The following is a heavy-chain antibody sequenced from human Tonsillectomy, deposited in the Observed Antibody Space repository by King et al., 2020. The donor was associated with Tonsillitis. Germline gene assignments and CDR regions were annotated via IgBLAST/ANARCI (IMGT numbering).Heavy chain of an antibody. CDR2: IYSGGST. CDR1: GFTFSSNY. V-gene: IGHV3-53*01. CDR3: ARGPYRDYAHYFYYGMDV. D-gene: IGHD4-17*01. Sequence: VQLVESGGGLIQPGGSLRLSCAASGFTFSSNYMSWVRQAPGKGLEWVAVIYSGGSTYYADSVKGRFTISRDNSKNTLYLQMNSLRAEDTAVYYCARGPYRDYAHYFYYGMDVWGQGTTVTVSS. J-gene: IGHJ6*02.